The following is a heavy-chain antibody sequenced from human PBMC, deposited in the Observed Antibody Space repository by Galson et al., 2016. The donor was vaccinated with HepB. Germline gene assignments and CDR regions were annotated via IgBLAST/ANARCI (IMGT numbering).Heavy chain of an antibody. Sequence: CAISGDSVSSDSAAWNWIRQSPSRGLEWLGRTYYRSKWYNAYALSVKSRITMNADTSKNQFSLQPNSVTPEDTALYFCARAEANWDGGGDNWFAPWGQGTLVTVSS. D-gene: IGHD7-27*01. CDR3: ARAEANWDGGGDNWFAP. CDR1: GDSVSSDSAA. J-gene: IGHJ5*02. CDR2: TYYRSKWYN. V-gene: IGHV6-1*01.